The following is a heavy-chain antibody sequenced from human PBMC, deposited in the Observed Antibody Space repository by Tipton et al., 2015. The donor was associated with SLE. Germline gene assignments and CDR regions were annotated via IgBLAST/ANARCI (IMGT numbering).Heavy chain of an antibody. D-gene: IGHD5/OR15-5a*01. J-gene: IGHJ3*01. CDR2: LHSSGST. CDR1: GGSISSYY. CDR3: ARDGSVNPLDV. V-gene: IGHV4-4*07. Sequence: TLSLTCTVFGGSISSYYWSWIRQPAGKGLEWIGQLHSSGSTSYNPSLKSRVSISVDMSKNQVSLKLSSVTAADTALYYCARDGSVNPLDVWGQGTSVVVSS.